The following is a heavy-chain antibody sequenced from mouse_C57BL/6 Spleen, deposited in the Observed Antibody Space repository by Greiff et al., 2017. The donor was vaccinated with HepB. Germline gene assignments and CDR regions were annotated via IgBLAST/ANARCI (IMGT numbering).Heavy chain of an antibody. D-gene: IGHD2-3*01. Sequence: EVKLVESGGGLVKPGGSLKLSCAASGFTFSDYGMHWVRQAPEKGLEWVAYISSGSSTIYYADTVKGRFTISRDNAKNTLFLQMTSLRSEDTAMYYCASDGYLLYAMDYWGQGTSVTVSS. CDR1: GFTFSDYG. V-gene: IGHV5-17*01. CDR2: ISSGSSTI. J-gene: IGHJ4*01. CDR3: ASDGYLLYAMDY.